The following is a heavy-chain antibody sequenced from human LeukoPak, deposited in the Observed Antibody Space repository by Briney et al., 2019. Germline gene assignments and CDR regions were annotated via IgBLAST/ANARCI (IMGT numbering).Heavy chain of an antibody. J-gene: IGHJ4*02. V-gene: IGHV4-38-2*02. CDR3: ARCVVPAAILFDY. CDR2: IYHSGST. Sequence: SETLSLTCTVSGYSISSGYYWGWIRQPPGKGLEWIGSIYHSGSTYNNPSLKSRVTISVDTSKNQFSLKLSSVTAADTAVYYCARCVVPAAILFDYWGQGTLVTVSS. D-gene: IGHD2-2*02. CDR1: GYSISSGYY.